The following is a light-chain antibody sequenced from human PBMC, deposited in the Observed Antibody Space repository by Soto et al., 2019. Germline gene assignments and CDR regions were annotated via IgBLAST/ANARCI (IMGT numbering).Light chain of an antibody. CDR1: KSVSSSY. Sequence: EIVLTQSPGTLSLSPGERATLSCRASKSVSSSYLAWYQQKPGQAPRLLIYGASSRATGIPDRFSGSGSGTDFTLTISRLEPEDFAVYYCQHLQTFGQGTKVEIK. CDR2: GAS. CDR3: QHLQT. V-gene: IGKV3-20*01. J-gene: IGKJ1*01.